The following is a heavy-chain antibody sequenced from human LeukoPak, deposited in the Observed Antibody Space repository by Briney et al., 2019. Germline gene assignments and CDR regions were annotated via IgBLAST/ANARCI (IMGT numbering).Heavy chain of an antibody. V-gene: IGHV3-53*01. J-gene: IGHJ4*02. D-gene: IGHD3-9*01. CDR3: ARGPGYAIYYFDY. CDR2: IYSGGST. CDR1: GFTVSSNY. Sequence: PGGSLRLSCAASGFTVSSNYMGWVRQAPGKGLEWVSVIYSGGSTYYADSVKGRFTISRDNSKNTLYLQMNSLRAEDTAVYYCARGPGYAIYYFDYWGQGLLVTVSS.